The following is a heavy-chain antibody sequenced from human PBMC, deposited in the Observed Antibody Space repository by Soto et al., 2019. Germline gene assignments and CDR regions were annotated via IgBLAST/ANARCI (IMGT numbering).Heavy chain of an antibody. CDR3: EKRRSGYEYYLDY. D-gene: IGHD5-12*01. J-gene: IGHJ4*02. CDR2: ISGSGGST. V-gene: IGHV3-23*01. Sequence: PGGSLRLSCAASGFTFSSYAMSWVRQAPGKGLEWVSAISGSGGSTYYADSVKGRFTISRDNSKNTLYLQMNSLRAEDTAGYYWEKRRSGYEYYLDYWGQGTLVTVSS. CDR1: GFTFSSYA.